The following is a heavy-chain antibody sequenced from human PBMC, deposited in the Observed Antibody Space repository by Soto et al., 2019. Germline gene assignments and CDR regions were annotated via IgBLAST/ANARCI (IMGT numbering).Heavy chain of an antibody. CDR2: IYTSGST. V-gene: IGHV4-4*07. D-gene: IGHD6-13*01. CDR3: ARVLAEYSSSAHAGGWFDP. CDR1: GGSISSYY. J-gene: IGHJ5*02. Sequence: QVQLQESGPGLVKPSETLSLTCTVSGGSISSYYWSWIRQPAGKGLEWIGRIYTSGSTNYNPSLKSRVTMSVDTSKNQFSLKLSSVTAADTAVYYCARVLAEYSSSAHAGGWFDPWGQGTLVTVSS.